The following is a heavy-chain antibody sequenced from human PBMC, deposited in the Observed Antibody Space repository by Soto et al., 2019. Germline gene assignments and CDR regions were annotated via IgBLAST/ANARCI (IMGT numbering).Heavy chain of an antibody. CDR2: FDPEDGET. CDR3: ATIFPTMDRGVINLAWWFDP. J-gene: IGHJ5*02. D-gene: IGHD3-10*01. CDR1: GYTLTELS. V-gene: IGHV1-24*01. Sequence: ASVKVSCKVSGYTLTELSMHWVRQAPGKVLEWMGGFDPEDGETIYAQKFQGRVTMTEDTSTDTAYMELSSLRSEDTAVYYCATIFPTMDRGVINLAWWFDPWGQGTLVTVSS.